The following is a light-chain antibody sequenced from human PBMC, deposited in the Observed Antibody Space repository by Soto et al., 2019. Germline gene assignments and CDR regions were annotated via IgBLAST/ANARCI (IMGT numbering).Light chain of an antibody. CDR2: GAS. CDR1: QFISNS. Sequence: ELGRSRPPPTLSLSQGKEVTLSGGASQFISNSLAWYQQRPGQPPRLLIYGASTRAAGISARFSGSGSGTEFTLTISSLQSEDFAVYYCQQSSNWPRTFGQGTKVDIK. V-gene: IGKV3-15*01. CDR3: QQSSNWPRT. J-gene: IGKJ1*01.